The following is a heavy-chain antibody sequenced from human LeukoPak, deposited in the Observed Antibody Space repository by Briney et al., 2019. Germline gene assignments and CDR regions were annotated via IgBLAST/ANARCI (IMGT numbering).Heavy chain of an antibody. CDR3: ARANPGARAFDI. CDR2: INPSGGST. Sequence: ASVKVSCKASGYTFTSYYMHWVRQAPGQGLGWMGIINPSGGSTSYAQKFQGRVTMTRDTSTSTVYMELSGLRSEDTAVYYCARANPGARAFDIWGQGTMVTVSS. J-gene: IGHJ3*02. D-gene: IGHD3-10*01. CDR1: GYTFTSYY. V-gene: IGHV1-46*01.